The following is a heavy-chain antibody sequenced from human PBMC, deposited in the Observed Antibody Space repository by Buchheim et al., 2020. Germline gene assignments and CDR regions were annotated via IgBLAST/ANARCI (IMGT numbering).Heavy chain of an antibody. D-gene: IGHD2-15*01. CDR2: SYYSGST. J-gene: IGHJ4*02. CDR1: GGSISSYY. CDR3: ARVEACSGGSCYFDYFDY. Sequence: QVQLQESGPGLVKPSETLSLTCTVSGGSISSYYWSWIRQPQGKGLEWIWYSYYSGSTNYNPSLTSQVTISVETATNQISLKLSSVTAADTAVYYCARVEACSGGSCYFDYFDYWGQGTL. V-gene: IGHV4-59*01.